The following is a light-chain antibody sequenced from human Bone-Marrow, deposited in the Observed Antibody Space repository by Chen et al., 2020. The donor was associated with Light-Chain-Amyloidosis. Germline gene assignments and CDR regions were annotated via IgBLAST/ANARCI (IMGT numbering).Light chain of an antibody. V-gene: IGKV1-5*03. CDR3: QQYNSYPWT. CDR2: KAS. Sequence: DIQITQSPSTLSSSVGERVTITCRASQSISSWLAWYQQKPGKAPKLLIYKASSLESGVPSRFSGSGSGTEFTLTISSLQPDDFATYYCQQYNSYPWTFGQGTKVEIK. CDR1: QSISSW. J-gene: IGKJ1*01.